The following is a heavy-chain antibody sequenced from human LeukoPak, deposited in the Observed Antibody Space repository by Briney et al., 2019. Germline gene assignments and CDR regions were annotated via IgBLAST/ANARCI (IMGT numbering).Heavy chain of an antibody. V-gene: IGHV1-69*01. CDR1: GGTFSSYA. CDR2: IIPIFGTA. D-gene: IGHD1-20*01. CDR3: ARFADGYYWVDY. J-gene: IGHJ4*02. Sequence: ASVKVSCKASGGTFSSYAISWVRQAPGQGLEWMGGIIPIFGTANYAQKFQGRVTITADESTSTAYMELSSLRSEDTAVYYCARFADGYYWVDYWGQGTLVTASS.